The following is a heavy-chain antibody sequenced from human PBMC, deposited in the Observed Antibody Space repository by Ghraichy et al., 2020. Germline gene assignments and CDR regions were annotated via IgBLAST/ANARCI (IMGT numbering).Heavy chain of an antibody. CDR3: AKELSTGTTDDYYYGMDV. V-gene: IGHV3-48*01. Sequence: GGSLRLSCAASGFSFSRYSMNWVRQAPGKGLEWMSYIDTRSSTKYYADSVKGRFTISRDNSKTTLYLQMNSLRSEDTAVYYCAKELSTGTTDDYYYGMDVWGQGTTVTVSS. CDR2: IDTRSSTK. D-gene: IGHD1-7*01. CDR1: GFSFSRYS. J-gene: IGHJ6*02.